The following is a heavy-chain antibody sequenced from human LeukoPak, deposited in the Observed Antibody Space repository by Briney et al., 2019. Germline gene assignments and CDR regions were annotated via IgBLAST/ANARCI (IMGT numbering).Heavy chain of an antibody. J-gene: IGHJ4*02. D-gene: IGHD6-19*01. CDR3: ARAVAGLYFDY. V-gene: IGHV3-53*01. CDR2: LYSNGKT. Sequence: PGGSLRHSCAVSRFIACRNEMTWVRPAPGKGGEWVSLLYSNGKTFYADSVKGRFTISRDNSKNTLNLQMNSLRADDTAVYYCARAVAGLYFDYWGQGTLVTVSS. CDR1: RFIACRNE.